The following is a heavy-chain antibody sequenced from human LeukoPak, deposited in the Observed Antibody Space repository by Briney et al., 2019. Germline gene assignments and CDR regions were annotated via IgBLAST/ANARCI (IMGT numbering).Heavy chain of an antibody. CDR3: ASFTRGMTYYYGSGSYSDYYYYYMDV. J-gene: IGHJ6*03. CDR1: GYSISSGYY. CDR2: IYHSGST. V-gene: IGHV4-38-2*01. D-gene: IGHD3-10*01. Sequence: SETLSLTCAVSGYSISSGYYWGWIRQPPGKELEWIGSIYHSGSTYYNPSLKSRVTISVDTSKNQFSLKLSSVTAADTAVYYCASFTRGMTYYYGSGSYSDYYYYYMDVWGKGTTVTVSS.